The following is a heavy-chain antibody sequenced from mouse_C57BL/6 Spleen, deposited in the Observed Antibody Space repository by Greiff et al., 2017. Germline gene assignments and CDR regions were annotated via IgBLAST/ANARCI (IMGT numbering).Heavy chain of an antibody. CDR2: IYPRSGNT. Sequence: VQLQQSGAELARPGASVKLSCKASGYTFTSYGISWVKQRTGQGLEWIGEIYPRSGNTYYNEKFKGKATLTAAKSSSTAYMELRSLTSEDSAVYVCARKGVTTVPYAMDYWGQGTSVTVSS. CDR3: ARKGVTTVPYAMDY. V-gene: IGHV1-81*01. CDR1: GYTFTSYG. D-gene: IGHD1-1*01. J-gene: IGHJ4*01.